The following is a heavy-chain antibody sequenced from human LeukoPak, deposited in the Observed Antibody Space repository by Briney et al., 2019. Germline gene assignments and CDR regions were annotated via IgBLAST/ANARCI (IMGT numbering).Heavy chain of an antibody. V-gene: IGHV4-31*03. CDR3: ARDSSGRYYFDH. CDR1: GDSITRGGFY. Sequence: PSDTVSLTYTVSGDSITRGGFYWSWIRQHPGRGLEWIGYIYYRARTYYNPSLKSRVIVSLDTSKNQFSLNLRSVTAADTAVYYCARDSSGRYYFDHWGRGILVTVSS. J-gene: IGHJ4*02. CDR2: IYYRART. D-gene: IGHD3-22*01.